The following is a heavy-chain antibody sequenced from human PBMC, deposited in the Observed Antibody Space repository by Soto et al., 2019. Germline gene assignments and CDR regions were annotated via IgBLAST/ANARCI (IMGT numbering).Heavy chain of an antibody. J-gene: IGHJ4*02. D-gene: IGHD2-21*01. CDR2: ISDNGKTI. CDR3: VRDMVIMVN. Sequence: GGSLRLSCAASGFIFSDYYMSWIRQVPGKGLEFISYISDNGKTIYYADSVKGRFTISRDNTKNSLYLQMNSLRAEDTAVYYCVRDMVIMVNWGQGALVTVSS. CDR1: GFIFSDYY. V-gene: IGHV3-11*01.